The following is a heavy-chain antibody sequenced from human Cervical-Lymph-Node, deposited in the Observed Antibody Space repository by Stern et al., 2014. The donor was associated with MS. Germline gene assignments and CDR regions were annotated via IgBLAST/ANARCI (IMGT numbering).Heavy chain of an antibody. Sequence: VQLVKSGAEVKKPGSSVKVSCKASGGTFSTYPIIWVRQAPGQGLEWKGVIIPGLRTANYAQKFQWRVTITAADSSSTAYMELSSLRSEDTAVYYCASPVTLTVGAMDVWGQGTTITVSS. CDR1: GGTFSTYP. V-gene: IGHV1-69*01. D-gene: IGHD4-17*01. J-gene: IGHJ6*02. CDR2: IIPGLRTA. CDR3: ASPVTLTVGAMDV.